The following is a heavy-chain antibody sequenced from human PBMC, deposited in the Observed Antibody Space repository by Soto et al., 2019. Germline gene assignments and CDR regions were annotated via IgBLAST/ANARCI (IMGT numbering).Heavy chain of an antibody. Sequence: ASEKVSCKASGYTVTNYGISWVRQAPGQGLEWMGWISAYNGNTNYAQKLQGRVTMTTDTSTSTAYMELSSLRSDDTAVYYCARVRDYGDYRGHWFDPWGQGTLVTVSS. CDR3: ARVRDYGDYRGHWFDP. CDR1: GYTVTNYG. V-gene: IGHV1-18*04. CDR2: ISAYNGNT. J-gene: IGHJ5*02. D-gene: IGHD4-17*01.